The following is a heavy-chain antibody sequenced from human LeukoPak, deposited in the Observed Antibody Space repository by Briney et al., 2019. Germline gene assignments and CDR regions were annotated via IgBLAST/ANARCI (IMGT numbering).Heavy chain of an antibody. CDR1: GFTFSSYA. Sequence: GGSLRLSCAASGFTFSSYAMSWVRQAPGKGLEWVSAISGSGDSTYYADSVKGRFTISRDNSKNTLYLQMNSLRAEDTAVYYCAKDHSGSYYTWFDPWGQGTLVTVSS. CDR3: AKDHSGSYYTWFDP. V-gene: IGHV3-23*01. CDR2: ISGSGDST. J-gene: IGHJ5*02. D-gene: IGHD1-26*01.